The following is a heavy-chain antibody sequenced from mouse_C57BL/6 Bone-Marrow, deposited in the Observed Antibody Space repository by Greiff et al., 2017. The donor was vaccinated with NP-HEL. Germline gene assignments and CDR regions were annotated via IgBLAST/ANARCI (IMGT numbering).Heavy chain of an antibody. CDR3: AIEGFITTVVATPDY. Sequence: VQLQQPGAELVKPGASVKVSCKSSGYTFTSYWMHWVKQRPGQGLEWIGRIHPSDSDTNYNQKFKGKATLTVDKSSSTAYMQLSSLTSEDSAVYYCAIEGFITTVVATPDYWGQGTTLTVSS. CDR2: IHPSDSDT. D-gene: IGHD1-1*01. CDR1: GYTFTSYW. J-gene: IGHJ2*01. V-gene: IGHV1-74*01.